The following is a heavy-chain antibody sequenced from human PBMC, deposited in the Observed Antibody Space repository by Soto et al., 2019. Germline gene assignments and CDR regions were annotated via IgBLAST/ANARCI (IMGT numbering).Heavy chain of an antibody. CDR3: SRDVVVGAKALNY. CDR2: IKEDGSEK. CDR1: VFTFINYW. D-gene: IGHD2-15*01. V-gene: IGHV3-7*01. J-gene: IGHJ4*02. Sequence: GGSLRLSCASSVFTFINYWMTWVRQAPGKGLEWVANIKEDGSEKHYVDSVKGRLTISRDNAKNSLHLQMNSLRVEDTAVYFCSRDVVVGAKALNYWGQGALVTVSS.